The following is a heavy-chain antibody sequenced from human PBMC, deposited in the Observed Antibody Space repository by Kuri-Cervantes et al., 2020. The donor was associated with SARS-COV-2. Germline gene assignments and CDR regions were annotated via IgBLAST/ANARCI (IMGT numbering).Heavy chain of an antibody. J-gene: IGHJ4*02. CDR3: ARGDRYGDYQTFDY. CDR1: GFTFSGSA. D-gene: IGHD4-17*01. V-gene: IGHV3-73*01. CDR2: IRSKANSYAT. Sequence: GESLKISCAASGFTFSGSAMHWVRQASGKGLEWVGRIRSKANSYATAYAASVKGRFTISRDDSKNTAYLQMNSLRAEDTALYYCARGDRYGDYQTFDYWGQGTLVTVSS.